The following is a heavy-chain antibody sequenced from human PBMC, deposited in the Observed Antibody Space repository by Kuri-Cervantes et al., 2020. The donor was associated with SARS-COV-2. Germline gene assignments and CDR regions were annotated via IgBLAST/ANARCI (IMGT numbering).Heavy chain of an antibody. CDR1: GFTFSSYA. Sequence: GESLKISCAASGFTFSSYAMHWVRQAPGKGLEYVSAISSNGGSTYYANSVKGRFTISRDNSKNTLYLQMGSLRTEDTALYYCAKGGDGYNYFVYWGQGTLVTVSS. CDR3: AKGGDGYNYFVY. V-gene: IGHV3-64*01. CDR2: ISSNGGST. J-gene: IGHJ4*02. D-gene: IGHD5-24*01.